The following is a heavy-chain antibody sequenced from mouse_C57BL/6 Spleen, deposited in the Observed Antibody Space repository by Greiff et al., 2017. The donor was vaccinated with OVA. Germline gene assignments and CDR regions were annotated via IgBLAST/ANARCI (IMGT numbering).Heavy chain of an antibody. CDR2: INYDGSST. D-gene: IGHD1-1*01. CDR1: GFTFSDYY. Sequence: EVQLVESEGGLVQPGSSMKLSCTASGFTFSDYYMAWVRQVPEKGLEWVANINYDGSSTYYLDSLKSRFIISRDNAKNILYLQMSSLKSEDTATYYCARSGYYYGSSYDYFDYWGQGTTLTVSS. J-gene: IGHJ2*01. CDR3: ARSGYYYGSSYDYFDY. V-gene: IGHV5-16*01.